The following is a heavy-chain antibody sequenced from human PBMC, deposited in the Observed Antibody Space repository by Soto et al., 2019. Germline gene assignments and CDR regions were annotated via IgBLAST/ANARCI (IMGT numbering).Heavy chain of an antibody. D-gene: IGHD6-19*01. CDR2: INPNSGRT. CDR1: GYTFTGYY. V-gene: IGHV1-2*02. Sequence: ASVKFSCKPSGYTFTGYYMHWMRQAPGQGLEWMGWINPNSGRTNYAQKSQGRVTRTRDTSISTAYMELSRLRSEDTAVYYCARVRTGYSSGWYVSEHGYFDYWGQGTLVTVSS. CDR3: ARVRTGYSSGWYVSEHGYFDY. J-gene: IGHJ4*02.